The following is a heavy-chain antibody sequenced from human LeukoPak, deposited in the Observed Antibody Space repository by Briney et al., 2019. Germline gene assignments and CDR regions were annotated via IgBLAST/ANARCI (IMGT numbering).Heavy chain of an antibody. CDR1: GFTFSSYA. CDR3: AKAAGGLFLPLDY. CDR2: ISYDGSNK. D-gene: IGHD3-22*01. J-gene: IGHJ4*02. V-gene: IGHV3-30-3*01. Sequence: GGSLRLSCAASGFTFSSYAMHWVRQAPGKGLEWVAVISYDGSNKYYADSVKGRFTISRDNSKNTLYLQMNSLRAEDTAVYYCAKAAGGLFLPLDYWGQGTLVTVSS.